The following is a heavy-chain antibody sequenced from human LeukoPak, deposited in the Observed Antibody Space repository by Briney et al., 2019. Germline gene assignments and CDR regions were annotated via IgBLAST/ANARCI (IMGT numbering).Heavy chain of an antibody. Sequence: SETLSLTCTVSGGSISGYYWSWIRQPPGKGLEWIGYICDSGSTNYNPSLKSRVTISVDTSKNQFSLKLSSVTAADVAVYYCARVGGTNYYYYGMDVWGQGTTVTVSS. D-gene: IGHD3-10*01. V-gene: IGHV4-59*01. CDR3: ARVGGTNYYYYGMDV. CDR2: ICDSGST. CDR1: GGSISGYY. J-gene: IGHJ6*02.